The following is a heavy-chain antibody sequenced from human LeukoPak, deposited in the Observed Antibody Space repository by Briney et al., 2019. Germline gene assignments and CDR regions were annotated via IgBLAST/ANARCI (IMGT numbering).Heavy chain of an antibody. CDR2: ISSSGSTI. CDR1: GFTFSSYE. V-gene: IGHV3-48*03. Sequence: GGSLRLACAASGFTFSSYEMNWVRQAPGKGLEWVSYISSSGSTIYYADSVKGRFTISRDNAKNSLYLQMNSLRAEDTAVYYCATSFGVAGRGEDYWGQGTLVTVSS. CDR3: ATSFGVAGRGEDY. D-gene: IGHD3-10*01. J-gene: IGHJ4*02.